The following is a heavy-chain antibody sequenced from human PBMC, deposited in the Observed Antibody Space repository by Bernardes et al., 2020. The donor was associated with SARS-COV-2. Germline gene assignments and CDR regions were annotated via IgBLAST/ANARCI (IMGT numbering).Heavy chain of an antibody. Sequence: SETLSLTCTVSGGSISSSSYYWGWIRQPPGQGLEWIGSIYYSGSTYYNPSLKSRVTISVDTSKNQFSLKLSSVTAADTAVYYCARRYYDSSGYYYEEEGFDYWGQGTLVTVSS. CDR1: GGSISSSSYY. CDR2: IYYSGST. V-gene: IGHV4-39*01. CDR3: ARRYYDSSGYYYEEEGFDY. D-gene: IGHD3-22*01. J-gene: IGHJ4*02.